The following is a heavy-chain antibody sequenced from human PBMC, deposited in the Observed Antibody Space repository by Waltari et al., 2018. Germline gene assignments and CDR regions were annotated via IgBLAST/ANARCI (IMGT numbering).Heavy chain of an antibody. CDR1: GYHFTGYY. CDR2: INPNSGGT. V-gene: IGHV1-2*02. Sequence: QVQLVQSGAEVKKPGASVKVSCRASGYHFTGYYMHWVRQAPGQGLEWMGWINPNSGGTNYAQKFQGRVTMTRDTSISTAYMELSRLRSDDTAVYYCARETQVLRFLESLHARHWFDPWGQGTLVTVS. J-gene: IGHJ5*02. D-gene: IGHD3-3*01. CDR3: ARETQVLRFLESLHARHWFDP.